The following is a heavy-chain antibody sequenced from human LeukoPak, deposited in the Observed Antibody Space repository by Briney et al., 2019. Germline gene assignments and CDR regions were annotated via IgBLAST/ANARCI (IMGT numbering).Heavy chain of an antibody. D-gene: IGHD1-1*01. V-gene: IGHV4-39*01. CDR1: GGSIVSHY. CDR3: ARTATTGQEY. Sequence: SETLSLICTVSGGSIVSHYWGWIRQPPGEGLEWIGNIYYNGRTYYSPSLKSRGTISVDTSNNQFSLKLNSVTAADTAVYYCARTATTGQEYWGQGSLVTVSS. J-gene: IGHJ4*02. CDR2: IYYNGRT.